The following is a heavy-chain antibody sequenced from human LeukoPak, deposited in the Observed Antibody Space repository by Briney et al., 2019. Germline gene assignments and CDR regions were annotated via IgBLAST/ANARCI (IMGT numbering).Heavy chain of an antibody. V-gene: IGHV3-7*03. CDR1: AFSFSSYW. J-gene: IGHJ4*02. Sequence: PGGSLILSCAASAFSFSSYWMSWVRQAPGKGLEWVANIKQDGSEKSYVNSVKGRFTITRDNAKNSLYLQKNSLRAEDTAVYYCARAPYCIGGSCRFDYWGQGTLVTVSS. CDR2: IKQDGSEK. D-gene: IGHD2-15*01. CDR3: ARAPYCIGGSCRFDY.